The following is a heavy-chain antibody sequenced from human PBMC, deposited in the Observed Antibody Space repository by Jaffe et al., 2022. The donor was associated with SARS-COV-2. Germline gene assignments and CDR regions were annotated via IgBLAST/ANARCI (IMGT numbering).Heavy chain of an antibody. V-gene: IGHV3-30*04. CDR2: ISYDGSNK. J-gene: IGHJ5*02. CDR3: VLWFGELTGFDP. D-gene: IGHD3-10*01. Sequence: QVQLVESGGGVVQPGRSLRLSCAASGFTFSSYAMHWVRQAPGKGLEWVAVISYDGSNKYYADSVKGRFTISRDNSKNTLYLQMNSLRAEDTAVYYCVLWFGELTGFDPWGQGTLVTVSS. CDR1: GFTFSSYA.